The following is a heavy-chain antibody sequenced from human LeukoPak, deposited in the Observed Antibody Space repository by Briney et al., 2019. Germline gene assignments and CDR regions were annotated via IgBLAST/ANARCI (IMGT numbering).Heavy chain of an antibody. J-gene: IGHJ4*02. CDR2: INPNSGRT. CDR1: GYTFSGYY. CDR3: ARDPDLYYGSGSYCDY. V-gene: IGHV1-2*02. D-gene: IGHD3-10*01. Sequence: ASVKVSCKASGYTFSGYYLHWVRQAPGEGLEWMGWINPNSGRTNYAQKFQGRVTMTRDTSISTVYMELSSLRSEDTAVYYCARDPDLYYGSGSYCDYWGQGTLVTVSS.